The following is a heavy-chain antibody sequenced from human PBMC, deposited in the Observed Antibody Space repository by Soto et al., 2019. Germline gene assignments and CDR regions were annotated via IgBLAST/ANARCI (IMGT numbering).Heavy chain of an antibody. CDR1: GFTLNNYW. V-gene: IGHV3-7*05. CDR3: VRFSRSHDPEY. J-gene: IGHJ4*02. D-gene: IGHD3-16*01. Sequence: PGGSLRLSCSTPGFTLNNYWMSWLRQPPGKGLEWVANINGDGSQVYYVDSVKGRFTFSRDNAKTSLYLQMNSLRVDDTAVYYCVRFSRSHDPEYWGQGTLVTVSS. CDR2: INGDGSQV.